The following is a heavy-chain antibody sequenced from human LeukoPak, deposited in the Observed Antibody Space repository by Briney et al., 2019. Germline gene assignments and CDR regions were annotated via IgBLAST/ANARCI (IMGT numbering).Heavy chain of an antibody. J-gene: IGHJ4*02. Sequence: GASVKVSCKASGGTFSSYAISWVRQAPGQGLEWMGGIIPIFGTANYAQKFQGRVTITADESTSTAYMELSSLRSEDTAVYYCARDRPVDIGGNSEYYFDYWGQGTLVTVSS. CDR3: ARDRPVDIGGNSEYYFDY. CDR1: GGTFSSYA. D-gene: IGHD4-23*01. V-gene: IGHV1-69*13. CDR2: IIPIFGTA.